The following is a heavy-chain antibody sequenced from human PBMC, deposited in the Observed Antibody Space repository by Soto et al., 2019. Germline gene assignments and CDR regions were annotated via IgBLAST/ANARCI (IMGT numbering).Heavy chain of an antibody. CDR3: VIEYRRAWKSSDY. V-gene: IGHV3-23*01. CDR2: FSGSGGST. J-gene: IGHJ4*02. D-gene: IGHD1-1*01. CDR1: GFTFSTYA. Sequence: PGGSLRLSCAASGFTFSTYAMSWVRQAPGKGLEWVSSFSGSGGSTYYADSVKGRFTISRDNSKNTLYLQMNSLRAEDTAVYYCVIEYRRAWKSSDYCGKATLVTL.